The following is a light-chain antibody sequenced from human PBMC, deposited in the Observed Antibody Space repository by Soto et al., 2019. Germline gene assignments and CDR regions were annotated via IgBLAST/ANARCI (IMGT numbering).Light chain of an antibody. CDR3: QSYDRSLSGNV. Sequence: QSILTQPPSVSGAPWQRGTISCTGSSSNIGAGYDVHWYQQLPGTAPKLLIYDNNNRPSGVPDRFSGSKSGTSASLAITGLQAEDEADYSCQSYDRSLSGNVFGTGTKVTV. CDR1: SSNIGAGYD. CDR2: DNN. V-gene: IGLV1-40*01. J-gene: IGLJ1*01.